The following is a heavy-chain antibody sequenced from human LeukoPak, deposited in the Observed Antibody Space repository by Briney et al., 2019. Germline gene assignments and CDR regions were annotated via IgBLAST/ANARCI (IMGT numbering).Heavy chain of an antibody. J-gene: IGHJ4*02. Sequence: PGESLQISCKGSGYSFTSYWIGWVRQMPGKGLEWMGIIYPGDSDTRYSPSFQGQVTISADKSISTAYLQWSSLKASDTAMYYCARLGWYCSSTSCRHFDYWGQGTLVTVSS. CDR2: IYPGDSDT. CDR3: ARLGWYCSSTSCRHFDY. D-gene: IGHD2-2*01. V-gene: IGHV5-51*01. CDR1: GYSFTSYW.